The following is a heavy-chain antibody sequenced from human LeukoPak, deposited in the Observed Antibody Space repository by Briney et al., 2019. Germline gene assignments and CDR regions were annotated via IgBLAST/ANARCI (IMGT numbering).Heavy chain of an antibody. Sequence: PSETLSLTCTVSGDSISGSHFYWGWIRQPPGKGLEWIGSISHSGSTYYSPSLKSRVSIFVDTSKNQFSLRLSSVTAADTAVYYCARVFVLYGLSYLYAFDIWGQGTIVTVSS. J-gene: IGHJ3*02. D-gene: IGHD2-8*02. CDR2: ISHSGST. CDR1: GDSISGSHFY. CDR3: ARVFVLYGLSYLYAFDI. V-gene: IGHV4-39*07.